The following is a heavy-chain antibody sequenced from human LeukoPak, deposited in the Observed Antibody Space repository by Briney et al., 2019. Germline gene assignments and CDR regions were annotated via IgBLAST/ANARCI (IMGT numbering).Heavy chain of an antibody. J-gene: IGHJ4*02. CDR2: MNPNSGNT. V-gene: IGHV1-8*01. D-gene: IGHD2-15*01. CDR1: GYTFTSYD. Sequence: ASVKVSCKASGYTFTSYDINWVRQATGQGFEWMGWMNPNSGNTGYAQKFQGRVTMTRNTSISTAYMELSSLRSEDTAVYYCARTFSCSGGSCYSPFDYWGQGTLVTVSS. CDR3: ARTFSCSGGSCYSPFDY.